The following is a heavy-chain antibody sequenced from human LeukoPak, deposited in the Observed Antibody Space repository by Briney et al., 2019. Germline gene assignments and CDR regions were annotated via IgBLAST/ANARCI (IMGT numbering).Heavy chain of an antibody. J-gene: IGHJ4*02. D-gene: IGHD2-15*01. Sequence: ASVKVSCKVPGYTLTELSMHWVRQAPGKGLEWMGGFDPEDGETIYAQKFQGRVTMTEDTSTDTAYMELSSLRSEDTAVYYCATDLWCSGGSCYRNGYWGQGTLVTVSS. V-gene: IGHV1-24*01. CDR1: GYTLTELS. CDR3: ATDLWCSGGSCYRNGY. CDR2: FDPEDGET.